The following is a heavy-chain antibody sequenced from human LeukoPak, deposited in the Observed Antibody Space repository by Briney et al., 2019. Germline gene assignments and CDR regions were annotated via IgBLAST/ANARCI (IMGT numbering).Heavy chain of an antibody. D-gene: IGHD1-26*01. CDR3: AKDRVGATLYFDF. Sequence: AGSLRLSCAASGFTFSSYAMSWVRQAPGKGLEWVSAISGSGGSTYYADSVKGRFTISRDNSKNTLYLQMNSLRAEDTAVYYCAKDRVGATLYFDFWGQGTLLTVSS. J-gene: IGHJ4*02. V-gene: IGHV3-23*01. CDR2: ISGSGGST. CDR1: GFTFSSYA.